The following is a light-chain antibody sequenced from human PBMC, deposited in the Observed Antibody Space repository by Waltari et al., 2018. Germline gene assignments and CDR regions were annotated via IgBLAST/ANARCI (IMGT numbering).Light chain of an antibody. CDR1: QSVSSY. CDR2: DAS. J-gene: IGKJ1*01. CDR3: QQRSNWPRT. Sequence: EIVLTQSPGTLSWSPGERATLSCRASQSVSSYLAWYQQKPGQAPSLLIYDASNMATGIPTRFSGSGSGTDFTLTISSLEPEDFAVYYCQQRSNWPRTFGQGTRVEIK. V-gene: IGKV3-11*01.